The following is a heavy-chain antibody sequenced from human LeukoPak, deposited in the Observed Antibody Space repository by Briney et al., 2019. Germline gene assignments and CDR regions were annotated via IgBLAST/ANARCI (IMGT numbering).Heavy chain of an antibody. CDR1: GFTVSSNY. CDR3: ARDVAVAYCGGDCYSGYYFDY. D-gene: IGHD2-21*02. CDR2: IYSGGST. V-gene: IGHV3-66*01. Sequence: GGSLRLSCAASGFTVSSNYMSWVRQAPGKGLEWVSVIYSGGSTYYADSVKGRFTISRDNSKNTLYLQMNSLRAEDTAVYYCARDVAVAYCGGDCYSGYYFDYWGQGTLVTVSS. J-gene: IGHJ4*02.